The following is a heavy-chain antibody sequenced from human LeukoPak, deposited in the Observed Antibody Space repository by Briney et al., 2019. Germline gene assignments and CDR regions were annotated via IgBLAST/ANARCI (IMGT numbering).Heavy chain of an antibody. J-gene: IGHJ1*01. V-gene: IGHV3-7*01. CDR2: IKTDASEK. Sequence: GGSLRLSCAASGFTFSSHAMHWVRQAPGKGLEWVANIKTDASEKYYADSVKGRFTISRDNAKMSLYLQMNSLRVEDTAVYYCATYSTRNAREFQSWGQGTLVTVSS. D-gene: IGHD4-11*01. CDR1: GFTFSSHA. CDR3: ATYSTRNAREFQS.